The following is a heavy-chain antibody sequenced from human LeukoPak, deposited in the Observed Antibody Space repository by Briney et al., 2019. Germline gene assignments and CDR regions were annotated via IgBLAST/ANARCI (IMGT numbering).Heavy chain of an antibody. Sequence: PGGSLRLSCAASGFTFDDYGMSWVRQAPGKGLEGVSSISSSSTYLYYADSVRGRFTISRDNAKNSLYLQMNSLRAEDTAVYYCAREGSGSYYEGGFGYWGQGTLVTVSS. J-gene: IGHJ4*02. V-gene: IGHV3-21*01. CDR3: AREGSGSYYEGGFGY. CDR2: ISSSSTYL. CDR1: GFTFDDYG. D-gene: IGHD1-26*01.